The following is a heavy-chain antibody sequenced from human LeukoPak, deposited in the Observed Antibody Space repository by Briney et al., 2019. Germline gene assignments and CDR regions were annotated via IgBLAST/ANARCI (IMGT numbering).Heavy chain of an antibody. CDR1: GFTFSSYA. Sequence: GGSLRLSCAASGFTFSSYAMHWVRQAPGKGLEYVSAISSNGGSTYYANSVKGRFTISRDNSKNTLYLQMGSLRAEDMAVYYCAREAQDAFDIWGQGTMVTVSS. CDR2: ISSNGGST. J-gene: IGHJ3*02. CDR3: AREAQDAFDI. V-gene: IGHV3-64*01.